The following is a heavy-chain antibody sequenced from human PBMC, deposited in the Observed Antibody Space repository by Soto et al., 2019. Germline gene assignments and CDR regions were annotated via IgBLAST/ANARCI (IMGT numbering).Heavy chain of an antibody. CDR3: AHRPSGWFLFDY. J-gene: IGHJ4*02. Sequence: QITLKESGPTLVKPTQTLTLTCTFSGFSLSTSGVGVGWIRQSPGKALQWLALIYWNGDKRYNPSLKTRLTITKDTSNTQVVLTLTNMDPVDTATYYCAHRPSGWFLFDYWGQGTLVTVSS. D-gene: IGHD6-19*01. V-gene: IGHV2-5*01. CDR2: IYWNGDK. CDR1: GFSLSTSGVG.